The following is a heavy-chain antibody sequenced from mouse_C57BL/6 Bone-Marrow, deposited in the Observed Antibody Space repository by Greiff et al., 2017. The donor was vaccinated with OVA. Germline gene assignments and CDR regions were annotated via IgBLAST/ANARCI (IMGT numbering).Heavy chain of an antibody. D-gene: IGHD2-3*01. Sequence: VQLQESGPELVKPGASVKISCKASGYAFSSSWMNWVKQRPGKGLEWIGRIYPGDGDTNYNGKFKGKATLTADKSSSTAYMQLSSLTSEDSAVYVCARKEYDGTRDYFDYWGQGTTLTVSS. CDR2: IYPGDGDT. J-gene: IGHJ2*01. V-gene: IGHV1-82*01. CDR1: GYAFSSSW. CDR3: ARKEYDGTRDYFDY.